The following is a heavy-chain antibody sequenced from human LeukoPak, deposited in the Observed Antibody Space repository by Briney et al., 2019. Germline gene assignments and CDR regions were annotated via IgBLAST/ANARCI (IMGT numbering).Heavy chain of an antibody. CDR1: GYTFTSYG. CDR2: ISAYNGNT. V-gene: IGHV1-18*01. Sequence: ASVKASCKASGYTFTSYGINWVRQAPGQGLEWMGWISAYNGNTNYAQKLQGRVTMTTDTSTSTVYMELRSLRSDDTAMYYCARMYSSNWYYFDYGGQGTLVTVYS. J-gene: IGHJ4*02. D-gene: IGHD6-13*01. CDR3: ARMYSSNWYYFDY.